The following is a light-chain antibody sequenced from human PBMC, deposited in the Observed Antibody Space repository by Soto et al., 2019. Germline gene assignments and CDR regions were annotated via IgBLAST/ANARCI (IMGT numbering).Light chain of an antibody. Sequence: QSALTQPASVSGSPGQSLTISCTGSSSDVGDYNLVSWYQQHPGKAPRLIIYEDTKRPSGISHRFSGSKSDNTASLTISGLRAEDEAHYHCCSYAGSRTFVFGGGTKLTVL. CDR2: EDT. J-gene: IGLJ3*02. V-gene: IGLV2-23*01. CDR1: SSDVGDYNL. CDR3: CSYAGSRTFV.